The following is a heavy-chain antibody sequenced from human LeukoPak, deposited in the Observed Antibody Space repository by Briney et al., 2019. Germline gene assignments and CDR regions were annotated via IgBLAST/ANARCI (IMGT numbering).Heavy chain of an antibody. CDR1: GFTFSSYD. V-gene: IGHV3-23*01. D-gene: IGHD6-25*01. J-gene: IGHJ5*01. CDR3: AKNGYNSGWYDS. CDR2: ISASGYTT. Sequence: GGSLGLSCAASGFTFSSYDMSWVRQAPGKGLEWVSRISASGYTTYYADSVKGRFTLSRDNSKNTLYLQMNSLRAEDTALYYCAKNGYNSGWYDSWGQEILVTVSS.